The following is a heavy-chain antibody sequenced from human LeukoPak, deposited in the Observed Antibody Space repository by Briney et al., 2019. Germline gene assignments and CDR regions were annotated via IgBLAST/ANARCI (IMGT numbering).Heavy chain of an antibody. V-gene: IGHV1-69*04. Sequence: GASVKVSCKASGGTFSSYAISWVRQAPGQGLEWMGRIIPIFGIANYAQKFQGRVTITADKSTSTAYMELSSLRSEDTAVYHCARGMITSVEGAFDYWGQGTLVTVSS. CDR3: ARGMITSVEGAFDY. CDR2: IIPIFGIA. CDR1: GGTFSSYA. J-gene: IGHJ4*02. D-gene: IGHD3-16*01.